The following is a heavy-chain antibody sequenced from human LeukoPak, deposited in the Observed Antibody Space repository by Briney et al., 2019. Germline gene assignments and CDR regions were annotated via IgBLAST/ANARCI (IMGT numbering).Heavy chain of an antibody. CDR1: GFTVSSNY. V-gene: IGHV3-53*01. CDR3: ARDYSDLTLYYYYYYMDV. Sequence: GGSLRLSCAASGFTVSSNYMSWVRQAPGKGLEWVSVIYSGGSTYYADSVKGRFTISRDNSKNTLYLQMNSLRAEDTAVYYCARDYSDLTLYYYYYYMDVWGKGTTVTVSS. J-gene: IGHJ6*03. CDR2: IYSGGST. D-gene: IGHD5-18*01.